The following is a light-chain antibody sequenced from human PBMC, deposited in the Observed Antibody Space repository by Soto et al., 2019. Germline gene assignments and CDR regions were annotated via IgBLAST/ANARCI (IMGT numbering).Light chain of an antibody. CDR3: TAWDGSLDGRV. Sequence: QAVLTQPPSASGTPGKRVPIYCSGAGPNIGTNTVNWYQQLPGTAPKLLIYRTNQRPSGIPDRFSGSKSGTSASLDISGLQSEDEADYYCTAWDGSLDGRVFGGGTKLTVL. J-gene: IGLJ3*02. V-gene: IGLV1-44*01. CDR1: GPNIGTNT. CDR2: RTN.